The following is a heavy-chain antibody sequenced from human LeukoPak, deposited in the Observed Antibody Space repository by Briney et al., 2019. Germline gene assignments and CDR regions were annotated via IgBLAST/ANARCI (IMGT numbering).Heavy chain of an antibody. Sequence: PGGSLRLSCAASGFTFSSYAMSWVRQAPGKGLEWVSAISGSGGSTYYADSVRGRFTISRDNSKNTLYLQMNSLRAEDTAVYYCAKGRYCSSTSCYAKYFDYWGQGTLVTVSS. V-gene: IGHV3-23*01. D-gene: IGHD2-2*01. J-gene: IGHJ4*02. CDR3: AKGRYCSSTSCYAKYFDY. CDR1: GFTFSSYA. CDR2: ISGSGGST.